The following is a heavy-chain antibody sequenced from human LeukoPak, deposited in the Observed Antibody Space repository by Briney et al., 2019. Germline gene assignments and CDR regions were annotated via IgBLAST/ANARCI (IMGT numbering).Heavy chain of an antibody. CDR1: GGTFSSYA. CDR2: IIPIFGTA. V-gene: IGHV1-69*13. Sequence: VASVKVSCKASGGTFSSYAISWVRQPPGQGLEWMGGIIPIFGTATYAQKFQGRVTITADESTSTAYMELSSLRSEDTAVYYCARGELPYYYDSSGYYALNYWGQGTLVTVSS. J-gene: IGHJ4*02. D-gene: IGHD3-22*01. CDR3: ARGELPYYYDSSGYYALNY.